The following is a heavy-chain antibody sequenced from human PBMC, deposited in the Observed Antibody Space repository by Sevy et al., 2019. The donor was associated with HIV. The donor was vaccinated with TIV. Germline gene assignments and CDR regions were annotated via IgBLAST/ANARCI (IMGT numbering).Heavy chain of an antibody. J-gene: IGHJ3*02. V-gene: IGHV4-59*08. CDR3: ARRNDFDI. CDR2: VYYTGGT. CDR1: GGSINSDH. Sequence: SETLSLTCTVSGGSINSDHWNWIRQPPGKGLEWIGYVYYTGGTTYDPSLKNRVTISVDRTKNQSSLKLTSVTAADTAGYYCARRNDFDIRGQGTMVTVSS.